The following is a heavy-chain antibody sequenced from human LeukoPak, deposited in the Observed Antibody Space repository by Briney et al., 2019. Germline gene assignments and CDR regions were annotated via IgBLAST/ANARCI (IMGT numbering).Heavy chain of an antibody. D-gene: IGHD6-19*01. CDR1: GGSISSYY. CDR3: ARDRSSGWYGGYFDY. V-gene: IGHV4-59*12. CDR2: IYYSGST. Sequence: SEALSLTCTVSGGSISSYYWSWIRQPPGKGLEWIGYIYYSGSTNYNTSLKSRVTISVDTSKNQFSLKLSSVTAADTAVYYCARDRSSGWYGGYFDYWGQGTLVTV. J-gene: IGHJ4*02.